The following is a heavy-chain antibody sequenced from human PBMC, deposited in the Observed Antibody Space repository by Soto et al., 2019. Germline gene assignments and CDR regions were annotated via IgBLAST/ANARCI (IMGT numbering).Heavy chain of an antibody. CDR2: IYYSGST. J-gene: IGHJ4*02. V-gene: IGHV4-59*08. D-gene: IGHD2-2*01. Sequence: SETLSLTCTVSGGSISSYYWSWIRQPPVKGLEWIGYIYYSGSTNYNPSLKSRVTISVDTSKNQFSLKLSSVTAADTAVYYCARHEVVVVPAAIDYWGQGTMVTSPQ. CDR1: GGSISSYY. CDR3: ARHEVVVVPAAIDY.